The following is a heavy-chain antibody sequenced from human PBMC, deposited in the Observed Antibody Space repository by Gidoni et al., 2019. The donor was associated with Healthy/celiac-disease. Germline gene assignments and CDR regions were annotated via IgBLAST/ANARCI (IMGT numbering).Heavy chain of an antibody. CDR1: GGSFSGYY. CDR2: RNHSGGN. V-gene: IGHV4-34*01. J-gene: IGHJ6*02. D-gene: IGHD2-2*01. CDR3: ASRLIVVVPAARGYGMDV. Sequence: QVQLQQWGAGLLKPSEPLSLTCAVYGGSFSGYYWSWIRQPPGKGLEWIGARNHSGGNNYNPSLKSRFTISVDTSRNQFALKLSSVTAADTAVYYCASRLIVVVPAARGYGMDVWGQGTTVTVSS.